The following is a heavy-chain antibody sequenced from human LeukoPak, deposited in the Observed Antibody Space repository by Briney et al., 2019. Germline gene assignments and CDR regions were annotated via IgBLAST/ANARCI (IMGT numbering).Heavy chain of an antibody. V-gene: IGHV1-45*02. J-gene: IGHJ3*02. CDR1: GYTFTYRY. Sequence: GASVKVSCKASGYTFTYRYLHWVRQAPGQALEWMGWITPFNGNTNYAQKFQDRVTITRDRSMSTAYMELSSLRSEDTAMYYCADLFTEYSSSPDAFDIWGQGTMVTVSS. CDR3: ADLFTEYSSSPDAFDI. D-gene: IGHD6-6*01. CDR2: ITPFNGNT.